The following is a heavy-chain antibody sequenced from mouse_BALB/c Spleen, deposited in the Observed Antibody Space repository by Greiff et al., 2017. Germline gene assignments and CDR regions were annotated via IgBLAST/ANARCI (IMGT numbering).Heavy chain of an antibody. CDR2: INPYNDGT. J-gene: IGHJ4*01. CDR1: GYTFTSYV. CDR3: ASSGNYGGMDY. D-gene: IGHD2-1*01. Sequence: VQLKESGPELVKPGASVKMSCKASGYTFTSYVMHWVKQKPGQGLEWIGYINPYNDGTKYNEKFKGKATLTSDKSSSTAYMELSSLTSEDSAVYYCASSGNYGGMDYWGQGTSVTVSS. V-gene: IGHV1-14*01.